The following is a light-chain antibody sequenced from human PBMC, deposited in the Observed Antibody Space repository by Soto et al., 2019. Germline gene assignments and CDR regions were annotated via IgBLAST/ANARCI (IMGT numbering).Light chain of an antibody. CDR2: GAS. V-gene: IGKV3-20*01. Sequence: ILLTQSPGTLPFSPAEIAALSCIASQSVSSSYLAWDQHKPGQAPRLLIHGASTRATGVPARISGSGSGTEFTLTISSLQSEDFAVYYCQQFRNWPWTFGQGTKVDIK. CDR3: QQFRNWPWT. J-gene: IGKJ1*01. CDR1: QSVSSSY.